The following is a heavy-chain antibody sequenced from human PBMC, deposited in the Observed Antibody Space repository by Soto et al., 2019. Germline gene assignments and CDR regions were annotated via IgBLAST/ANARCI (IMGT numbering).Heavy chain of an antibody. V-gene: IGHV1-2*04. CDR3: ARGNPVYGSSSRLNWFDP. D-gene: IGHD6-6*01. CDR2: INANSGGT. CDR1: GYTFTGYY. J-gene: IGHJ5*02. Sequence: QVQLVQSGAEVKKPGASVKVSCKASGYTFTGYYMHWVRQAPGQGLEWMGWINANSGGTNYAQKFQGWVTMTRDTAISTAHMELSRRRSDDTAVYYCARGNPVYGSSSRLNWFDPWGQGTLVTVSS.